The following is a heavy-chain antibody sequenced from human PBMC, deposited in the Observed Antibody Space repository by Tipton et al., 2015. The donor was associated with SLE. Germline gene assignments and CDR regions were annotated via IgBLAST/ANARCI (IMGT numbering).Heavy chain of an antibody. J-gene: IGHJ5*02. Sequence: TLSLTCTVSGASVSSTSNDWGWIRQSPGKGLEWIGSIYSNGHTFSNPSLRGRVTISIDTSKNQFSLKLSSVTAADTAVYYCAKDSGDYDFGQDPWGRGTLVTVSS. V-gene: IGHV4-39*07. CDR1: GASVSSTSND. D-gene: IGHD3-3*01. CDR2: IYSNGHT. CDR3: AKDSGDYDFGQDP.